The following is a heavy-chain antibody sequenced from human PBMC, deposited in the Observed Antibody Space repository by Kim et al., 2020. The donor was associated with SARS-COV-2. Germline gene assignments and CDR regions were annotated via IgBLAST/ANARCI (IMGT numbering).Heavy chain of an antibody. J-gene: IGHJ6*01. CDR2: VSARDGNR. Sequence: ASVKVSCKACGYMFTSYGCGWVRQAPGQGLEWRGWVSARDGNRMYGQKVQRKVIMTTDTSTNTAYLELWSLRCDDTAMDYCARGAYGDV. D-gene: IGHD3-10*01. V-gene: IGHV1-18*04. CDR3: ARGAYGDV. CDR1: GYMFTSYG.